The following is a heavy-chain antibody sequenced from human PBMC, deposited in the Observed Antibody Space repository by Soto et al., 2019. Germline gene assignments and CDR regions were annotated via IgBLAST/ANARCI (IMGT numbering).Heavy chain of an antibody. CDR2: IYPGDSDT. V-gene: IGHV5-51*01. CDR1: GYSFTSYW. J-gene: IGHJ6*02. D-gene: IGHD3-3*01. Sequence: GESLKISCKGSGYSFTSYWIGWVRQMPGKGLEWMGIIYPGDSDTRYSPSFQGQVTISADKSISTAYLQWSSLKASDTAMYYCARPLRFLDSYYYYGMDVWGQGTTVTVSS. CDR3: ARPLRFLDSYYYYGMDV.